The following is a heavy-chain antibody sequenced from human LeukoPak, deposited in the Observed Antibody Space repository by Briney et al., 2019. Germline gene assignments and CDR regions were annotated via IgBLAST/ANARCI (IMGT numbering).Heavy chain of an antibody. J-gene: IGHJ3*02. CDR1: GYSFTSYW. D-gene: IGHD2-2*01. CDR3: ARSGCSSTSCYPDAFDI. CDR2: IYPGDSDT. Sequence: GESLKISCKGSGYSFTSYWIGWVRQMPGKGLEWMGIIYPGDSDTRYSPSFQGQVTISADKSISTAYLQWSRLKASDTAMYYCARSGCSSTSCYPDAFDIWGQGTMVTVSS. V-gene: IGHV5-51*01.